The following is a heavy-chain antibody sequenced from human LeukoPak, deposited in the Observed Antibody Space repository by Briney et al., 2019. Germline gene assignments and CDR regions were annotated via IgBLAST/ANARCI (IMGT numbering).Heavy chain of an antibody. V-gene: IGHV3-23*01. Sequence: GGSLRLSCAASGFTFSSYAMSWVRQAPGKGLEWVSAISGSGGSTYYADSVKGRFTISRDNAKNSLYLQMNSLRAEDTAVYYCARGDYYYYMDVWGKGTTVTVSS. J-gene: IGHJ6*03. CDR3: ARGDYYYYMDV. CDR2: ISGSGGST. CDR1: GFTFSSYA.